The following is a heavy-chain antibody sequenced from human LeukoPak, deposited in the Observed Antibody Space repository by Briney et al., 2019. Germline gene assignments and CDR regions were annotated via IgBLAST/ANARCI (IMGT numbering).Heavy chain of an antibody. CDR2: IYYSGST. CDR3: AREDFGVVIPYFDY. J-gene: IGHJ4*02. D-gene: IGHD3-3*01. V-gene: IGHV4-39*07. Sequence: PSETLSPTCTVSGGSISSSSYYWGWIRQPPGKGLEWIGSIYYSGSTYYNPSLKSRVTMSVDTSKNQFSLKLSSVAAADTAVYYCAREDFGVVIPYFDYWGQGTLVTVSS. CDR1: GGSISSSSYY.